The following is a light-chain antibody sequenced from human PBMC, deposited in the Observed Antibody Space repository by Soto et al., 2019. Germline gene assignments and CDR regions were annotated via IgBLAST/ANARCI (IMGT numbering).Light chain of an antibody. CDR2: GAS. V-gene: IGKV3-15*01. CDR3: QQYDRWPPKT. Sequence: EIALTQSPATLSLPPGERATLSCRASQSVGSNVAWYQQRPGQAPRLVIYGASTRATGIPGRFSGSWSGTEFTLTISSLQSEDFATYFCQQYDRWPPKTFGQGTKVDI. CDR1: QSVGSN. J-gene: IGKJ1*01.